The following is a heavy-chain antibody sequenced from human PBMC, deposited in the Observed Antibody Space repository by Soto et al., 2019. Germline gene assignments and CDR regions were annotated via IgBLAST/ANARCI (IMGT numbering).Heavy chain of an antibody. V-gene: IGHV1-46*01. CDR2: INPSGGST. CDR1: GYTFTSYY. D-gene: IGHD3-9*01. Sequence: ASVKVSCKASGYTFTSYYMHWVRQAPGQGLEWMGRINPSGGSTSYAQRFQGRVTMTRDTSTSTVYMELSSLRSEDTAVYYCARDRTPVVRYFDWWGQGTLVTVSS. CDR3: ARDRTPVVRYFDW. J-gene: IGHJ4*02.